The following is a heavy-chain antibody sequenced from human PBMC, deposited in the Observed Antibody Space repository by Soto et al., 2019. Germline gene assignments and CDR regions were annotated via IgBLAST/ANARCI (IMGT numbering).Heavy chain of an antibody. CDR3: AREWSTSGDLDC. V-gene: IGHV3-30-3*01. J-gene: IGHJ4*02. Sequence: QVQLVESGGGVVQPGRSLRLSCAASGFTFSSHSIQWVRQAPGKGLEWVAVISYDGSIKYYADSVKGRFTISRDNSKNTAYLQMNSLRAEDTAVFYCAREWSTSGDLDCGGQGTLVIVSS. D-gene: IGHD3-10*01. CDR1: GFTFSSHS. CDR2: ISYDGSIK.